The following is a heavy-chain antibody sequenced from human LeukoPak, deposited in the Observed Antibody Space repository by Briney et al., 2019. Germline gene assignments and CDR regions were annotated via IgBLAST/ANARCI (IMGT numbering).Heavy chain of an antibody. CDR1: GFTFSTYA. D-gene: IGHD3-22*01. CDR3: ARAVHSSGYPPVDH. CDR2: ISSDGGST. Sequence: PGGSLRLSCAASGFTFSTYAVHWVRQAPGKGLEFVSAISSDGGSTYYANSVRGRFTISRDNSKNTLYLQMGSLRPEDMAVYYCARAVHSSGYPPVDHWGQGTLVTVSS. J-gene: IGHJ4*01. V-gene: IGHV3-64*01.